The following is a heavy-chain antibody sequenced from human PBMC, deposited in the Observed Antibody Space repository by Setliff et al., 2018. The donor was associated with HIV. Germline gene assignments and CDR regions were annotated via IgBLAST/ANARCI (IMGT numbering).Heavy chain of an antibody. CDR1: GYTFTSYA. Sequence: ASVKVSCKASGYTFTSYAMNWVRQAPGQGLEWMGWINTNTGNPTYAQGFTGRFVFSLDTSVSTAYLQISSLKAEDTAVYYCARDCSSTSCPGSFNYYYYYYYMDVWGKGTTVTVSS. D-gene: IGHD2-2*01. V-gene: IGHV7-4-1*02. J-gene: IGHJ6*03. CDR3: ARDCSSTSCPGSFNYYYYYYYMDV. CDR2: INTNTGNP.